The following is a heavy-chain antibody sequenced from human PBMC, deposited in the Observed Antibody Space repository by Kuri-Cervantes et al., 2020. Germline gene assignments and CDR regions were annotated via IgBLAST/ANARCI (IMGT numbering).Heavy chain of an antibody. CDR3: ARDEYYYDSSGYFEWFDP. D-gene: IGHD3-22*01. CDR1: GFTFSSYG. J-gene: IGHJ5*02. CDR2: ISYDGSNK. V-gene: IGHV3-30*03. Sequence: GESLKISCAASGFTFSSYGMHWVRQAPGKGLEWVAVISYDGSNKYYADSVKGRFTISRDNSKNTLYLQMNSLRAEDTAVYYRARDEYYYDSSGYFEWFDPWGQGTLVTVSS.